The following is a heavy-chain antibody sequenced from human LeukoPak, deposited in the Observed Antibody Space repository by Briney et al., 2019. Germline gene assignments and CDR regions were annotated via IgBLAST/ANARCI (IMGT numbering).Heavy chain of an antibody. Sequence: PGGSLRLSCAASGFTFSSYSMNWVRQAPGKGLEWVSYFGSDSTTIYYADSVKGRFTISRDNARNSLYLQMNNLRAEDTAVYYCAREGLMVRGVYFDSWGQGTWVTVSS. CDR2: FGSDSTTI. J-gene: IGHJ4*02. CDR1: GFTFSSYS. V-gene: IGHV3-48*01. CDR3: AREGLMVRGVYFDS. D-gene: IGHD3-10*01.